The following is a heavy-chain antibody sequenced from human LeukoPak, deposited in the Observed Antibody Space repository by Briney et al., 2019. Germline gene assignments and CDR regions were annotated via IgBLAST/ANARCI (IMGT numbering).Heavy chain of an antibody. V-gene: IGHV3-66*01. J-gene: IGHJ4*02. D-gene: IGHD3-3*01. CDR1: GFTVSNNH. CDR2: TYRSGST. Sequence: GGSLRLSCAVSGFTVSNNHMSWVRQAPGKGLEWVSITYRSGSTYYADSVKGRFTISRDNSKNTLYLQVNSPRVEDTAVYYCARCVEEDYFDYWGQGTLVTVSS. CDR3: ARCVEEDYFDY.